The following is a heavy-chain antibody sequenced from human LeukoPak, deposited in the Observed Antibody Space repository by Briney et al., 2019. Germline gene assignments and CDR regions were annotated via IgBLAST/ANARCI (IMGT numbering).Heavy chain of an antibody. Sequence: SETLSLTCTVSGGSISSYYWSWIRQPPGKGLEWIGYIYHSGSTYYNPSLKSRVTISVDRSKNQFSLKLSSVTAADTAVYYCARPLDCSSTSCYHAFDIWGQGTMVTVSS. CDR3: ARPLDCSSTSCYHAFDI. D-gene: IGHD2-2*01. J-gene: IGHJ3*02. CDR2: IYHSGST. CDR1: GGSISSYY. V-gene: IGHV4-59*12.